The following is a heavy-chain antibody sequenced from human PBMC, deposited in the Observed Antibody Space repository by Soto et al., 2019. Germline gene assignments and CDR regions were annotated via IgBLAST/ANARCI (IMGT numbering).Heavy chain of an antibody. Sequence: ASETLSLTCTVSGGSIPSSSYYWGWIRQPPGKGLEWIGGIYYSGRSYYNPSLKSRVTMSVDTSKNQFSLTLNSVTAADAAVYYCARQRTTVVTQAYFDHWGQGTLVTVSS. D-gene: IGHD4-17*01. J-gene: IGHJ4*02. CDR2: IYYSGRS. CDR3: ARQRTTVVTQAYFDH. CDR1: GGSIPSSSYY. V-gene: IGHV4-39*01.